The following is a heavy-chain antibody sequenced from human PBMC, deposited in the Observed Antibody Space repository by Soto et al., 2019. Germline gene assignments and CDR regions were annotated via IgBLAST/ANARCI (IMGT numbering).Heavy chain of an antibody. Sequence: SETLSLTCTVSGGSISSSSYYWGWIRQPPGKGLEWIGSIYYSGSTYYNPSLKSRVTISVDTSKNQFSLKLSSVTAADTAVYYCARQAWFGEPWYFDYWGQGTLVTVSS. V-gene: IGHV4-39*01. CDR1: GGSISSSSYY. CDR3: ARQAWFGEPWYFDY. D-gene: IGHD3-10*01. CDR2: IYYSGST. J-gene: IGHJ4*02.